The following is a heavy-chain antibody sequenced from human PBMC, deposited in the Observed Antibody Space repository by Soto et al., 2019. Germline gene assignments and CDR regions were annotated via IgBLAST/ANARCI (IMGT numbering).Heavy chain of an antibody. D-gene: IGHD2-2*01. J-gene: IGHJ6*04. CDR1: GCTFSSYA. CDR3: ARGEEGIVVVPAAIDYYYGMDV. CDR2: IIPIFGTA. V-gene: IGHV1-69*06. Sequence: SVKVSCKASGCTFSSYAISWVRQAAGQGREWMGGIIPIFGTANYAQKFQGRVTITADKSTSTAYMELSSLRSEDTAVYYCARGEEGIVVVPAAIDYYYGMDVLGEGTTVTVSS.